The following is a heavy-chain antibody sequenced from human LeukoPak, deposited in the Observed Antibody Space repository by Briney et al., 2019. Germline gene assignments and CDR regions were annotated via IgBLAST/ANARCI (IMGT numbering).Heavy chain of an antibody. CDR3: GRTFPGFGMAGTFDY. J-gene: IGHJ4*02. CDR1: GFTFSSYW. D-gene: IGHD3-3*01. Sequence: GGSLRLSCAASGFTFSSYWMGWVRQAPGEGLGWVANINQDGSEKYYVDSVKGRFTISRDNAKNSLYLQMNSLRAEDTAVYFCGRTFPGFGMAGTFDYWGPGTRVTFSS. V-gene: IGHV3-7*01. CDR2: INQDGSEK.